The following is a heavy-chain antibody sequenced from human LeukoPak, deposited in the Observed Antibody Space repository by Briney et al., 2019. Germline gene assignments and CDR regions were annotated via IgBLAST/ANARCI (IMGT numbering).Heavy chain of an antibody. CDR1: EITSGSYA. CDR2: ISGSGGST. Sequence: GRSLRLSCAASEITSGSYAMSWGRGAPGQGLGWVSLISGSGGSTYYADSVRGRFTTSRDNSKNTLYLQMKRQRAEDTAVYYCATGRGYCDYWGQGTLV. V-gene: IGHV3-23*01. CDR3: ATGRGYCDY. J-gene: IGHJ4*02.